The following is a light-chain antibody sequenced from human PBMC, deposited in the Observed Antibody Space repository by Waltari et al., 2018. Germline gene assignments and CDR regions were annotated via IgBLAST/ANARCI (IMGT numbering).Light chain of an antibody. CDR3: SAWDGSLNTWL. J-gene: IGLJ3*02. V-gene: IGLV10-54*04. CDR2: RNT. Sequence: QAGLTQPPSVSKGLRQTATLTCSGNSKNVGDEGATRLQQHQGHPPKVLSYRNTHRPSGVSERFSASRSGNTASLTISGLQPEDEADYYCSAWDGSLNTWLFGGGTKLTVL. CDR1: SKNVGDEG.